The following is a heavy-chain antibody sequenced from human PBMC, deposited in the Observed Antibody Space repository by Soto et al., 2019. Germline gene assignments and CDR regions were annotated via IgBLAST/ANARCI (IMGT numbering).Heavy chain of an antibody. CDR2: ISSSSSYT. J-gene: IGHJ4*02. Sequence: QVQLVESGGGLVKPGGSLRLSCAASGLTFSDYYMSWIRQAPGKGLEWVSYISSSSSYTNYADSVKGRFTISRDNAKNSLYLQMNSLRAEDTAVYYCARAPFRSSWSDYWGQGTLVTVSS. D-gene: IGHD6-13*01. CDR3: ARAPFRSSWSDY. CDR1: GLTFSDYY. V-gene: IGHV3-11*06.